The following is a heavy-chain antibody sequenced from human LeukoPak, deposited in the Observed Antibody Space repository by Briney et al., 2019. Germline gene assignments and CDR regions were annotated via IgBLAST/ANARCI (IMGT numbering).Heavy chain of an antibody. Sequence: GGSLRLSCAASGFTFSSYEMNWVRQAPGKGLEWVPYISSSGSTIYYADSVKGRFTISRDNAKNSLYLQMNSLRAEDTAVYYCATMYSSRGDFDYWGQGTLVTVSS. CDR3: ATMYSSRGDFDY. CDR1: GFTFSSYE. J-gene: IGHJ4*02. V-gene: IGHV3-48*03. D-gene: IGHD6-13*01. CDR2: ISSSGSTI.